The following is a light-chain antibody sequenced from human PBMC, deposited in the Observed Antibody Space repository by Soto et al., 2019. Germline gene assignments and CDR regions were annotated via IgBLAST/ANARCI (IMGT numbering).Light chain of an antibody. CDR3: SSYISSSTFVV. J-gene: IGLJ2*01. Sequence: QSVLTQPASVSGSPGQSITSSCTGTSRDVGGYNYVSWHQQHPGKAPKVIITEVSNRPSGVSNRFSGSKSGNTASLTISGLQAEDEADYYCSSYISSSTFVVFGGGTKRTVL. V-gene: IGLV2-14*01. CDR2: EVS. CDR1: SRDVGGYNY.